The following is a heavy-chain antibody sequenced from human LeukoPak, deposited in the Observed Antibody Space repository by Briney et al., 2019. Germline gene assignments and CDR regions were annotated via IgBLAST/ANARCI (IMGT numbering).Heavy chain of an antibody. CDR3: AKGALWFGELIYYFDY. J-gene: IGHJ4*02. CDR2: ISGSGGST. V-gene: IGHV3-23*01. Sequence: GASLRLSCGASGFTLSSYAMSWVRQAPGKGLEWVSAISGSGGSTYYADSVKGRFTISRENSKNTLYLQMNSLRAEDTAVYYCAKGALWFGELIYYFDYWGQGTLVTVSS. CDR1: GFTLSSYA. D-gene: IGHD3-10*01.